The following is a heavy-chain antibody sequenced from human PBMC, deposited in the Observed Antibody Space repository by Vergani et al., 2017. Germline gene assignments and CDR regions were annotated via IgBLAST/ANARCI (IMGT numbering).Heavy chain of an antibody. J-gene: IGHJ1*01. CDR1: GFTFTAHG. V-gene: IGHV3-23*01. D-gene: IGHD3-9*01. CDR3: TRRRSFDLLSPD. Sequence: VQLLESGGGSAQPGESLRLSCVASGFTFTAHGLNWVRQAPGKGLEWVSGISGQNFRTHYADSVKGRFTISRANAKNSLYLQMNSLRAEDTAVYYCTRRRSFDLLSPDWGQGTLVTVSS. CDR2: ISGQNFRT.